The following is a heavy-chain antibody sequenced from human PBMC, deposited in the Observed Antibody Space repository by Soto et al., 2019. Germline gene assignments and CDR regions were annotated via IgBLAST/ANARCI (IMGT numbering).Heavy chain of an antibody. CDR1: GYSFTKYW. CDR2: ISPGDSDT. J-gene: IGHJ6*02. V-gene: IGHV5-51*01. D-gene: IGHD3-10*01. CDR3: ARHWGPMVRGGLYYYYYGMDV. Sequence: PGESLKISCKGSGYSFTKYWIGWVRQMPGKGLEWMAIISPGDSDTTYSPSFQGQVTISADKSISTAYLQWSSLKASDTAVYYCARHWGPMVRGGLYYYYYGMDVWGQGTTVTVSS.